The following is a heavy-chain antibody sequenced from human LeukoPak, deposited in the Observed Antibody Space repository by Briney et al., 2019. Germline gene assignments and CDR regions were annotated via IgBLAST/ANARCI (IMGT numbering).Heavy chain of an antibody. J-gene: IGHJ4*02. CDR3: AREPGITATPDY. V-gene: IGHV3-74*01. Sequence: GGSLRLSCAASGFTFSSYWMHWVRQAPGKGLVWVSRINGDGVSTSYADSVKGRFTISRDNAKNTLYLQMNSLRAEDTAVYYCAREPGITATPDYWGQGTLVTVSS. D-gene: IGHD6-13*01. CDR2: INGDGVST. CDR1: GFTFSSYW.